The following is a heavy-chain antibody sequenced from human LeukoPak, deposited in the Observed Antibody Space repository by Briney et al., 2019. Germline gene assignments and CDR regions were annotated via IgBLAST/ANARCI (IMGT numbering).Heavy chain of an antibody. CDR3: VKRATGSTKSVDY. CDR2: IKQDGSEQ. CDR1: GFTFSSYA. V-gene: IGHV3-7*01. D-gene: IGHD1-7*01. J-gene: IGHJ4*02. Sequence: GGSLRLSCAASGFTFSSYAMSWVRQAPGKGLEWVANIKQDGSEQYYVDSVKGRFTISRDNAKNSLYLQMNSLRAEDTAVYYCVKRATGSTKSVDYWGQGTLVTVSS.